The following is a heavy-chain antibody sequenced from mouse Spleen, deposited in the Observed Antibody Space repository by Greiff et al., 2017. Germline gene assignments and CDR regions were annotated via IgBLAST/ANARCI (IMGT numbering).Heavy chain of an antibody. CDR1: GYTFTEYT. CDR3: ARHEDAYSYYSYDPWFAY. CDR2: FYPGSGSI. J-gene: IGHJ3*01. Sequence: QVQLKESGAELVKPGASVKLSCKASGYTFTEYTIHWVKQRSGQGLEWIGWFYPGSGSIKYNEKFKDKATLTADKSYSTVYMELSRLTSEDSAVYFCARHEDAYSYYSYDPWFAYWGQGTLVTVSA. V-gene: IGHV1-62-2*01. D-gene: IGHD2-12*01.